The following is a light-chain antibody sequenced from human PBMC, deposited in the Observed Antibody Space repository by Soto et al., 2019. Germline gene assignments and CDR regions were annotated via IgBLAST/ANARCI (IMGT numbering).Light chain of an antibody. CDR1: QSISNN. Sequence: IVMTQSPATLSLSPGEKATLSCRASQSISNNFAWFQQKPGQVPRLLIYGASNRATGVSARFSGSGSGTEFTLTISSLQSEDFAVYSCQQYYSIPYTFGQGTKLEIK. CDR3: QQYYSIPYT. CDR2: GAS. V-gene: IGKV3-15*01. J-gene: IGKJ2*01.